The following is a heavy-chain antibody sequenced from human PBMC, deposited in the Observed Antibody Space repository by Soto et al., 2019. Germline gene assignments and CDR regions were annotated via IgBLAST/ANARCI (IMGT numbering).Heavy chain of an antibody. Sequence: SETLSLTCTVSGGSVSSGSYYWSWIRQPPGKGLEWIGYIYYSGSTYYNPSLKSRVTISVDTSKNQFSLKLSSVTAADTAVYYCASRIQLHPHYHLDYWGQGTLVTVSS. D-gene: IGHD5-18*01. CDR2: IYYSGST. CDR1: GGSVSSGSYY. V-gene: IGHV4-61*01. CDR3: ASRIQLHPHYHLDY. J-gene: IGHJ4*02.